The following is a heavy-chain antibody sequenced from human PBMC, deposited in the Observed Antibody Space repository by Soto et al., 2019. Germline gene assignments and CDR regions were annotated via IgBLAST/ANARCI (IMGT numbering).Heavy chain of an antibody. J-gene: IGHJ6*02. CDR1: GGTFSSYA. D-gene: IGHD1-20*01. Sequence: QVQLVQSGAEVKKPGSSVKVSCKASGGTFSSYAISWVRQAPGQGLEWMGGIIPIFGTANYAQKFQGRVTSTADEPTSTGYMELSSLRSEGTAVYCCARDPTAVTVYYYYGMDVWGQGTTVTVSS. CDR2: IIPIFGTA. CDR3: ARDPTAVTVYYYYGMDV. V-gene: IGHV1-69*12.